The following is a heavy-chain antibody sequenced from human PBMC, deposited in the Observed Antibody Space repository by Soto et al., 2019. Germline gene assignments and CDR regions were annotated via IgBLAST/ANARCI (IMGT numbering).Heavy chain of an antibody. CDR3: ARGRYGDY. J-gene: IGHJ4*02. CDR1: GYAFTTYG. CDR2: ISAHNGNT. Sequence: QVHLVQSGAEVKKPGASVKVSCQGSGYAFTTYGITWVRQAPGQGLEWMGWISAHNGNTNYAQKLQGRVTVTRDNSTSTAYMELRSLRYDATAVYYCARGRYGDYWGQGALVTVSS. V-gene: IGHV1-18*01. D-gene: IGHD1-1*01.